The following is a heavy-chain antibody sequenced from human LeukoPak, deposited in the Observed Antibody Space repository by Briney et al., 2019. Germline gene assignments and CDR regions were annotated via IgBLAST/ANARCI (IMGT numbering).Heavy chain of an antibody. V-gene: IGHV3-23*01. J-gene: IGHJ4*02. CDR3: AKDLYGGNSGAYYFDY. Sequence: GGSLRLSCAASGFTFRTYVMIWVRQAPGKGLEWVPAIGGTGVDTYYADSVKGRFTISRDNSKNTLYLQMNSLRVEDTAVYYCAKDLYGGNSGAYYFDYWGQGTLVTVSS. CDR1: GFTFRTYV. CDR2: IGGTGVDT. D-gene: IGHD4-23*01.